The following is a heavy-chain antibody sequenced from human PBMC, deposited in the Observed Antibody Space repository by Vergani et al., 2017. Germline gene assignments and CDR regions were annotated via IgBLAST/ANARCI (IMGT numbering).Heavy chain of an antibody. D-gene: IGHD5-18*01. CDR1: GGSFSGYY. Sequence: QVQLQQWCAGLLKPSETLSLTCAVYGGSFSGYYWSWIRQPPGKGLEWIGEINHSGSTNYNPSLKSRVTISVDTSKNQFSLKLGSVTAADTAVYYCARGGRSMVTRWFDPWGQGTLVTVSS. V-gene: IGHV4-34*01. CDR3: ARGGRSMVTRWFDP. CDR2: INHSGST. J-gene: IGHJ5*02.